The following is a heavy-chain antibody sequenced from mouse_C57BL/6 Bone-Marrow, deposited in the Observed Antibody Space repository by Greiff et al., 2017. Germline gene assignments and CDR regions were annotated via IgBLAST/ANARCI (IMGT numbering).Heavy chain of an antibody. CDR3: ASRYYSNLFDY. D-gene: IGHD2-5*01. CDR2: ISYDGSN. CDR1: GYSITSGYY. V-gene: IGHV3-6*01. Sequence: EVKLEESGPGLVKPSQSLSLTCSVTGYSITSGYYWNWIRQFPGNKLEWMGYISYDGSNNYNPSLKNRISITRDTSKNQFFLKLNSVTTEDTATYYCASRYYSNLFDYWGQGTTLTVSS. J-gene: IGHJ2*01.